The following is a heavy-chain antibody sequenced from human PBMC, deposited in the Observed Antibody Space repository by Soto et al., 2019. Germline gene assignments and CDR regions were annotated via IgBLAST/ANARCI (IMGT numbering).Heavy chain of an antibody. D-gene: IGHD2-8*02. CDR2: ISAHNGNT. Sequence: QVHLVQSGAEVKKPGASVKVSCKGSGYAFTTYGITWVRQAPGQGLEWMGWISAHNGNTNYAQKLQGRVTVTRDTSTSTAYMELRSLRSDETAVYYCARGRYWDYWGQGALVTVSS. CDR3: ARGRYWDY. V-gene: IGHV1-18*01. J-gene: IGHJ4*02. CDR1: GYAFTTYG.